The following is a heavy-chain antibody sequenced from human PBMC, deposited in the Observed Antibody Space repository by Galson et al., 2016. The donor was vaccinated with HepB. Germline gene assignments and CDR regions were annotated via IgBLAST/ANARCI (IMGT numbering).Heavy chain of an antibody. Sequence: SLRLSCAASGFTFSSYAMSWVRQAPGKGLEWVSGISGSGGTTYYADSVMGRVTIARDNSKNTLYLKMDSLRAEDTAVYYCAKDPGAYYPDDFDYWGQGTLVSVSS. CDR2: ISGSGGTT. CDR3: AKDPGAYYPDDFDY. D-gene: IGHD3-10*01. CDR1: GFTFSSYA. V-gene: IGHV3-23*01. J-gene: IGHJ4*02.